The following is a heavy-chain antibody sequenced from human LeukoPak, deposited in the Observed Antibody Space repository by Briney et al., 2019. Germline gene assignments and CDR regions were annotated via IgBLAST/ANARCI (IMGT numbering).Heavy chain of an antibody. Sequence: GGSLRLSCAASGFTFSSYAMHWVRQAPGKGLEWVAVISYDGSNKYYADSVKGRFTISRDNSKNTLYLQMNSLRAEDTAVYYCARDGHDYGDYSVYYFDYWGQGTLSPSPQ. V-gene: IGHV3-30*04. CDR1: GFTFSSYA. CDR3: ARDGHDYGDYSVYYFDY. D-gene: IGHD4-17*01. J-gene: IGHJ4*02. CDR2: ISYDGSNK.